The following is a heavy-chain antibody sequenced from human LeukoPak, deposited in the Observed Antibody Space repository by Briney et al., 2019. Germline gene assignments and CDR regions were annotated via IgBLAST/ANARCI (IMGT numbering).Heavy chain of an antibody. V-gene: IGHV1-69*05. D-gene: IGHD6-13*01. Sequence: SVKVSCKASGGTVSTYAISWVRQAPGQGLEWMGRIIPSFGTANSAQKFQGRVTITTDESTSTAYMELSSLRSEDTAVYYGARALPGYSSSWHFDYWGQGTLVTVSS. CDR1: GGTVSTYA. CDR3: ARALPGYSSSWHFDY. CDR2: IIPSFGTA. J-gene: IGHJ4*02.